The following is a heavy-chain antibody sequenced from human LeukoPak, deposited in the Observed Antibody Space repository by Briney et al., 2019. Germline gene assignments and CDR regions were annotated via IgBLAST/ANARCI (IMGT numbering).Heavy chain of an antibody. J-gene: IGHJ2*01. CDR2: IYHGDSDT. CDR1: GYSFTSYW. Sequence: GESLKISCKGSGYSFTSYWIGWVRQMPGKGLEWMGIIYHGDSDTRYSPSFQGQVTISADKSISTAYLQWSSLKASDTAMYYCARQYSSGWYPYWYFDLWGRGTLVTVSS. V-gene: IGHV5-51*01. CDR3: ARQYSSGWYPYWYFDL. D-gene: IGHD6-19*01.